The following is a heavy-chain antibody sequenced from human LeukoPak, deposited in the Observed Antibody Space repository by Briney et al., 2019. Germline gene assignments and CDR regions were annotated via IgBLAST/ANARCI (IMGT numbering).Heavy chain of an antibody. CDR3: APTNAYYYYFDY. V-gene: IGHV1-2*02. CDR1: GYTFTNYY. D-gene: IGHD2/OR15-2a*01. J-gene: IGHJ4*02. Sequence: GASVKVSCKASGYTFTNYYVHWVRQAPGQGLEWMGWINPNNGDTNYAQKFQGRVTMTRDTSISTAYMELTRLRSDDTAFYYCAPTNAYYYYFDYWGQGTLVTVSS. CDR2: INPNNGDT.